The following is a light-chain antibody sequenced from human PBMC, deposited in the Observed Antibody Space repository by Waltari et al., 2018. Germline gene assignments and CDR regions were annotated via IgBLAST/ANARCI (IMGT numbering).Light chain of an antibody. CDR1: SRDVGNYNY. CDR2: EFS. Sequence: QSALTQPASLSGSPGQSITISCTGTSRDVGNYNYVSWYQHHTGKVPKVIIYEFSNRPAGISSRFSGSKSGNTASLTISGLQADDEADYYCASYTTSDTIVFGTGTGVTVL. J-gene: IGLJ1*01. V-gene: IGLV2-14*01. CDR3: ASYTTSDTIV.